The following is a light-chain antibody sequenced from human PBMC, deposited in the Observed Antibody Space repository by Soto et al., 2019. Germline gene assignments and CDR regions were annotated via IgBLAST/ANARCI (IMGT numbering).Light chain of an antibody. CDR3: GTWDTGLRAYV. CDR1: SSSSHIGHHS. J-gene: IGLJ1*01. CDR2: DND. V-gene: IGLV1-51*01. Sequence: QTVVTQPPSVSAAPGQKVTISCSGSSSSSHIGHHSVSWYQHLPGTAPKLLIYDNDQRPSGIPARFSGSKSATSAPLDITGLQPGDEADYYCGTWDTGLRAYVLGTGTKLTVL.